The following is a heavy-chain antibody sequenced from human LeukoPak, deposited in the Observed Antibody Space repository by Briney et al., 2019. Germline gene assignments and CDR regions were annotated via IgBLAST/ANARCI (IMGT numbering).Heavy chain of an antibody. CDR3: AKDIQSGFDYTNPLDS. Sequence: GGSLRLSCAASGFMFTQHGMHWVRQAPGKGLEWVSVIWSDGTNKFYSDSVKGRFAISRDNANDMVYLQMNGLRVDDTAVYYGAKDIQSGFDYTNPLDSRGQGTIVIVSS. CDR1: GFMFTQHG. D-gene: IGHD4-11*01. J-gene: IGHJ4*02. CDR2: IWSDGTNK. V-gene: IGHV3-33*06.